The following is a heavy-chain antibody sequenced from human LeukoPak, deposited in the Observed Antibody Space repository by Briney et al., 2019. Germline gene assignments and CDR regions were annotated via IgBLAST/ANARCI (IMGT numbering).Heavy chain of an antibody. Sequence: GGTLRLSCAASGFTFSSYGMSWVRQAPGKGLEWVSGINWNGGSTGYADSVKGRFTISRDNSKNTLYLQMNSLRAEDTAVYYCALSYYYDSSGYYLDAFDIWGQGTMVTVSS. V-gene: IGHV3-20*04. CDR3: ALSYYYDSSGYYLDAFDI. CDR2: INWNGGST. CDR1: GFTFSSYG. D-gene: IGHD3-22*01. J-gene: IGHJ3*02.